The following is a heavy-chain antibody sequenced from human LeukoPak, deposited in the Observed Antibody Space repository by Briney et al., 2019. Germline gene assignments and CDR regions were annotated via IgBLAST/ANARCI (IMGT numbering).Heavy chain of an antibody. V-gene: IGHV4-59*01. CDR3: ARDNGYGDPFDY. J-gene: IGHJ4*02. CDR2: IYYSGST. D-gene: IGHD4-17*01. Sequence: SETLSLTCTVSGGSISSYYWSWIRQPPGKGLEWIGYIYYSGSTNYNPSLKGRVTISVDTSKNQFSLKLSSVTAADTAVYYCARDNGYGDPFDYWGQGTLVTVSS. CDR1: GGSISSYY.